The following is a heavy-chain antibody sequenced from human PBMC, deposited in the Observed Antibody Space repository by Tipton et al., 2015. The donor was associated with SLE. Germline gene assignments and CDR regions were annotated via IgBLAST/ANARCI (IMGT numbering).Heavy chain of an antibody. CDR2: INHSGGT. CDR3: ARAPGLDRDYYYYYYMDV. D-gene: IGHD3/OR15-3a*01. V-gene: IGHV4-34*01. J-gene: IGHJ6*03. CDR1: GGSFSGYY. Sequence: TLSLTCAVYGGSFSGYYWSWIRQPPGKVLEWIGEINHSGGTNYNPSLKSRVTISVDTSKNQFSLKLSSVTAADTAVYYCARAPGLDRDYYYYYYMDVWGKGTTVTVSS.